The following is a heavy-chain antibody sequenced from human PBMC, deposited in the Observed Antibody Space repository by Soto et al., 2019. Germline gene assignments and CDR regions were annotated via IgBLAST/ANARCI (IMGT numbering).Heavy chain of an antibody. V-gene: IGHV2-26*01. CDR1: GFSLSNARMG. CDR3: AGVPVQYLHLNWYFDL. D-gene: IGHD2-2*01. Sequence: QVTLKESAPVLVKPTETLTLTRTVSGFSLSNARMGVSWISQPPGKALEWLAHIFSTDEKSYSTSLKSRLTISKDASESLVVLTMTNMDPVDIGRYYCAGVPVQYLHLNWYFDLWGRGTLVTVSS. J-gene: IGHJ2*01. CDR2: IFSTDEK.